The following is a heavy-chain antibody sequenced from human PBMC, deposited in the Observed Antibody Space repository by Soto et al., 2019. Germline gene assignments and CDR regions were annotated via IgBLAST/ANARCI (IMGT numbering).Heavy chain of an antibody. V-gene: IGHV2-5*02. Sequence: QIALKESGPALVKPTQTLTLTCSFSGFSLTTNGVGVGWIRQPPGKALEWLAIFFWDDDTRYSLSLKSRLTITKDASRTQVVLTMTNMAPADTGTYYCARSRAAWTNAFDVWGQGTLVSVSS. CDR3: ARSRAAWTNAFDV. D-gene: IGHD3-10*01. CDR2: FFWDDDT. J-gene: IGHJ3*01. CDR1: GFSLTTNGVG.